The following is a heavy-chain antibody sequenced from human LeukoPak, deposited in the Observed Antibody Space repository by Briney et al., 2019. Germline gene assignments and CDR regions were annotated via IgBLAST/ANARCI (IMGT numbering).Heavy chain of an antibody. V-gene: IGHV4-59*08. J-gene: IGHJ5*02. CDR3: ARHRYYYGSGSYYSS. Sequence: SETLSLTCTVSGVSISSYYWSWIRQPPGKGLEWIGYIYYSGSTNYNPSLKSRVTISVDTSKNQFSLKLSSVTAADTAVYYCARHRYYYGSGSYYSSWGQGTLVTVSS. CDR1: GVSISSYY. D-gene: IGHD3-10*01. CDR2: IYYSGST.